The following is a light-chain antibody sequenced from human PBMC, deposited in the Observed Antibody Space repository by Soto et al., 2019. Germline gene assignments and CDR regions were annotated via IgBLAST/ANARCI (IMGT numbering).Light chain of an antibody. CDR2: EGS. Sequence: QSVLTQPASVSGSPGQSITISCTGTSSDVGSYNLVSWYQQPPGKAPKLMIYEGSKRPSGISNRFSGSKSGNTASLTISGLQAEYEVDYYCGSYAVRSISLYVFGAVAKVAVL. CDR1: SSDVGSYNL. J-gene: IGLJ1*01. CDR3: GSYAVRSISLYV. V-gene: IGLV2-23*01.